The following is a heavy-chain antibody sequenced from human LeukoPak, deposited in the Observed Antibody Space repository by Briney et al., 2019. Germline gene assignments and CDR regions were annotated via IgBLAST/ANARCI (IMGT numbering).Heavy chain of an antibody. CDR1: GFTFSTHW. CDR2: INPDGGRT. Sequence: PGGSLGLSCVASGFTFSTHWMHWVRQAPGKGLVWVSRINPDGGRTDYADSVRGRFTISRDNAKNTLYLHMNSLRAEDTAVYYCARDGVYGDYPPNDAFDVWGQGIMVTVSS. V-gene: IGHV3-74*01. CDR3: ARDGVYGDYPPNDAFDV. J-gene: IGHJ3*01. D-gene: IGHD4-17*01.